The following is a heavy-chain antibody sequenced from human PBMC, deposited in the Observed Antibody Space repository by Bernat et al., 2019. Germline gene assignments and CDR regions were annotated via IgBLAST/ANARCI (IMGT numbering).Heavy chain of an antibody. D-gene: IGHD2-8*01. CDR3: ARVEAEGMGWRYFGY. CDR1: GGSISSGGYY. V-gene: IGHV4-31*03. Sequence: QVQLQESGPGLVKPSQTLSLTCTVSGGSISSGGYYWSWIRQHPGKGLEWIGYIYYCGSTKYNPSLESRVTISVDTSKNQLSLKRSSVTAADAAVYYCARVEAEGMGWRYFGYWGQGTLVTVSS. CDR2: IYYCGST. J-gene: IGHJ4*02.